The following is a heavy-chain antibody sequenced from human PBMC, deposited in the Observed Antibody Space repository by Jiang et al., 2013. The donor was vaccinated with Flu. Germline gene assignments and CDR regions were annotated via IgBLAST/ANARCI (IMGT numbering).Heavy chain of an antibody. D-gene: IGHD4-17*01. CDR2: INHSGST. V-gene: IGHV4-34*01. Sequence: LLKPSETLSLTCAVYGGSFSGYYWSWIRQPPGKGLEWIGEINHSGSTNYNPSLKSRVTISVDTSKNQFSLKLSSVTAAGTAVYYCARSPWDYGDYGLVDPWGQGTLVTVSS. CDR3: ARSPWDYGDYGLVDP. CDR1: GGSFSGYY. J-gene: IGHJ5*02.